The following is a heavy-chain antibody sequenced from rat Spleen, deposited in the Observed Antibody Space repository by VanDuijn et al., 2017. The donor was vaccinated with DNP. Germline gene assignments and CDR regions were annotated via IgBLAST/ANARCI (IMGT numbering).Heavy chain of an antibody. J-gene: IGHJ1*01. Sequence: QVQLKESGPGLVQPSQTLSLTCTVSGFSLASFSVGWVRQPPGKGLEWIAAVSNGGNTYYNSTLKSRLSINRDTSDSQVFLKMNSLQTEDSAIYFCTRGWYFDFWGPGTMVTVSS. V-gene: IGHV2-6*01. CDR2: VSNGGNT. CDR3: TRGWYFDF. CDR1: GFSLASFS.